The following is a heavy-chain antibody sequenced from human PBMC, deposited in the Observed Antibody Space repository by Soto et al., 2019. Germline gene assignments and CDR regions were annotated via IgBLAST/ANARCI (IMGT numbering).Heavy chain of an antibody. D-gene: IGHD3-16*01. J-gene: IGHJ4*02. V-gene: IGHV1-24*01. CDR2: FDPEDGEA. Sequence: ASVKVSCKVSGYSVTELSMHWVRLAPGKGLEWMGIFDPEDGEATYAEKFQGRVTMTEDTLTDTGYLELSSLRSDDTAVYFCATACYVKFFDYWGQGTLVTVSS. CDR3: ATACYVKFFDY. CDR1: GYSVTELS.